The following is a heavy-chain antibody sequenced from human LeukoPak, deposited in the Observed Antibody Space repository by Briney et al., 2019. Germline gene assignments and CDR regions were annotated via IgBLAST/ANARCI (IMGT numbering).Heavy chain of an antibody. J-gene: IGHJ6*03. CDR3: AREREYYYMDV. Sequence: PSETLSLTCDVSGDSISSDYFWAWTRQPPGKGLEYIGSIFHGGRTFYNPALQSRLTISEDTSKNRFSLKLSSVTTSDTAVYYCAREREYYYMDVWGKGTTVSVSS. CDR1: GDSISSDYF. D-gene: IGHD1-26*01. CDR2: IFHGGRT. V-gene: IGHV4-38-2*02.